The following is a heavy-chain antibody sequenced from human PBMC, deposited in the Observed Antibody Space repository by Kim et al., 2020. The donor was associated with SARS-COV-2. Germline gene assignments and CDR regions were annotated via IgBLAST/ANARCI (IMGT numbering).Heavy chain of an antibody. Sequence: ASVKVSCKASGYTFTSYGISWVRQAPGQGLEWMGWISAYNGNTNYAQKLQGRVTMTTDTSTSTAYMELRSLRSDDTAVYYCARDWTIAGYKRGYFQHWGQGTLVTVSS. J-gene: IGHJ1*01. D-gene: IGHD6-13*01. CDR1: GYTFTSYG. CDR2: ISAYNGNT. V-gene: IGHV1-18*01. CDR3: ARDWTIAGYKRGYFQH.